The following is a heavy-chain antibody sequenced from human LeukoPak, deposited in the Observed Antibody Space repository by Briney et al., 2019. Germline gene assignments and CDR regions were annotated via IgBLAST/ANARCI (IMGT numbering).Heavy chain of an antibody. CDR1: GGSISSSDYY. J-gene: IGHJ4*02. CDR3: ARGAYCSGGSCYFDY. Sequence: SETLSLTCTVSGGSISSSDYYWGWIRQPPGKGLEWIGYIYHSGSTYYNPSLKSRVTISVDRSKNQFSLKLSSVTAADTAVYYCARGAYCSGGSCYFDYWGQGTLVTVSS. CDR2: IYHSGST. D-gene: IGHD2-15*01. V-gene: IGHV4-30-2*01.